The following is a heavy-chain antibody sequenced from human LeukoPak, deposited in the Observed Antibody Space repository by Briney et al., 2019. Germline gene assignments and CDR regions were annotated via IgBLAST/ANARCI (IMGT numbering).Heavy chain of an antibody. CDR2: IRYDGSNK. Sequence: GGSLRLSCAASGFTFSNYGMHWVRQAPGKGLEWVAFIRYDGSNKYYADSVKGRFTISRDNSKNTLYLQMNSLRAEDTAVYYCAKAGKWELPSPTYYFDYWGQGTLVTVSS. CDR1: GFTFSNYG. CDR3: AKAGKWELPSPTYYFDY. V-gene: IGHV3-30*02. D-gene: IGHD1-26*01. J-gene: IGHJ4*02.